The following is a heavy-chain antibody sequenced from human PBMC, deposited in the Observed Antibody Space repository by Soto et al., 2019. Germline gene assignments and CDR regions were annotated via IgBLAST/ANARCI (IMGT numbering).Heavy chain of an antibody. D-gene: IGHD6-13*01. CDR1: GFIFNNYA. Sequence: SGGSLRLSCAASGFIFNNYAMSWVRQAPGKGLEWVSFISAGGGSPNYADSVKGRFTISRDNSKNMVYLQMNSLRAEYTAVYDCAKAGGAAGTVDYFDYWGQGTLVTVSS. V-gene: IGHV3-23*01. CDR2: ISAGGGSP. CDR3: AKAGGAAGTVDYFDY. J-gene: IGHJ4*02.